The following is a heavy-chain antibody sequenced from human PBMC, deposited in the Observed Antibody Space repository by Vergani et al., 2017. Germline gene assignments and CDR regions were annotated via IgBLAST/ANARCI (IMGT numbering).Heavy chain of an antibody. Sequence: QVQLQESGPGLVKPSETLSLTCTVPGGSISSYYLSWIRPPPGKGLEWIGYIYYSGSTNYNPSLKRRVTISVDTSKNQFSLRLSSVTAADTAVYYCARWDPTRGLYYFDYWGQGTLVTVSS. V-gene: IGHV4-59*01. CDR1: GGSISSYY. CDR2: IYYSGST. D-gene: IGHD1-26*01. CDR3: ARWDPTRGLYYFDY. J-gene: IGHJ4*02.